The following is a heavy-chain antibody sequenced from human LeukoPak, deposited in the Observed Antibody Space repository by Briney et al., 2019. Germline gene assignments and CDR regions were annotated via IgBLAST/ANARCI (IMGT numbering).Heavy chain of an antibody. D-gene: IGHD2-15*01. CDR2: FDPEDGET. J-gene: IGHJ4*02. Sequence: ASVKVSCKVSGYTLTELSMRWVRQAPGKGLEWMGGFDPEDGETIYAQKFQGRVTMTEDTSTDTAYMELSSLRSDDTAVYYCARDSGSLGSWRSPIDYWGQGTLITVSS. V-gene: IGHV1-24*01. CDR1: GYTLTELS. CDR3: ARDSGSLGSWRSPIDY.